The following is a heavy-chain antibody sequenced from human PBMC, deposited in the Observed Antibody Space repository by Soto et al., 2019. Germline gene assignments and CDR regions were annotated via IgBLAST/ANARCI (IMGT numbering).Heavy chain of an antibody. Sequence: PSETLSLTCTVSGGSISSGDYYWSWIRQPPGKGLEWIGYIYYSGSTYYNPSLKSRVTISVDTSKNQFSLKLSSVTAADTAVYYCARGGESSVGLGSGMDVWGQGTTVTVSS. CDR2: IYYSGST. CDR1: GGSISSGDYY. J-gene: IGHJ6*02. V-gene: IGHV4-30-4*01. CDR3: ARGGESSVGLGSGMDV. D-gene: IGHD3-10*01.